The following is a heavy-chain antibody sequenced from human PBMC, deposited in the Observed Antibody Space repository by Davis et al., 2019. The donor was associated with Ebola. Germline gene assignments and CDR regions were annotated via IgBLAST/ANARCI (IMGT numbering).Heavy chain of an antibody. Sequence: GESLKISCAVSGFTFSDYYMSWIRQAPGKGLEWVSYISSSGSTIYYADSVKGRFTISRDNAKNSLYLQMNSLRAEDTAVYYCARLFIAVAGNYFDYWGQGTLVTVSS. V-gene: IGHV3-11*01. CDR3: ARLFIAVAGNYFDY. CDR2: ISSSGSTI. J-gene: IGHJ4*02. CDR1: GFTFSDYY. D-gene: IGHD6-19*01.